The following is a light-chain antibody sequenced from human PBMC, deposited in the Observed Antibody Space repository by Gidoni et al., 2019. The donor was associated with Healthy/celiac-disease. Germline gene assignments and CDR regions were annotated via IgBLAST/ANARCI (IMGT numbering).Light chain of an antibody. CDR3: QKYNSAPFT. V-gene: IGKV1-27*01. CDR1: QGISNY. J-gene: IGKJ3*01. Sequence: DIQMTQSPSSLSASVGDRVTITCRASQGISNYLAWYQQKPGKVPKLLIYAASTLQSGVPSRFSGSGSGTDCTRNSSSLQPEDVETYYFQKYNSAPFTFGPGTKVDIK. CDR2: AAS.